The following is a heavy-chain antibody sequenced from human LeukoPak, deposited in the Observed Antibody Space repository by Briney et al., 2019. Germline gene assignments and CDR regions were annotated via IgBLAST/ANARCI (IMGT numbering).Heavy chain of an antibody. CDR3: ARVYIAGYFDV. Sequence: SETLSLTCTVSSGSISSETYFWGWIRQPPGKGLDWIGSIYYSGSTYYNPSLKSRVTISVDTSKNQFSLKVDSVTAADTAVYFCARVYIAGYFDVWGRGTRVTVSS. J-gene: IGHJ2*01. V-gene: IGHV4-39*07. CDR1: SGSISSETYF. CDR2: IYYSGST. D-gene: IGHD1-14*01.